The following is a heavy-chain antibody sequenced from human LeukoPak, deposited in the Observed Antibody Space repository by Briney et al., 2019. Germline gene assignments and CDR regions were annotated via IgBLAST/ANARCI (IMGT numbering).Heavy chain of an antibody. CDR2: VGRDGSEK. Sequence: GGSLRLSCVASGFTFSDYWMTWVRQVPGKGLEWVANVGRDGSEKNYVDSVKGRFTISRDNAKKSLYLEMNSLRVEDTALYYCAKVGAWELQRVFENWGQGTLVTVSP. V-gene: IGHV3-7*01. CDR3: AKVGAWELQRVFEN. CDR1: GFTFSDYW. D-gene: IGHD1-26*01. J-gene: IGHJ4*02.